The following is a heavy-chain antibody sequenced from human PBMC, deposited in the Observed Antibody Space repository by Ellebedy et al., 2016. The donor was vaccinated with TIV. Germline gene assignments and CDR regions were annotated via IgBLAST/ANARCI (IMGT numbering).Heavy chain of an antibody. V-gene: IGHV3-23*01. Sequence: PGGSLRLSCAASGFTFSNYAMSWVRQAPGKGLEWVSGFGLSGDTTYYADSVKGRFTVSRDNSKNTLYLQMNSLRAEDTAIYYCARGKSGTYIHHAFDYWGQGTLVTVSS. CDR2: FGLSGDTT. D-gene: IGHD1-14*01. CDR3: ARGKSGTYIHHAFDY. CDR1: GFTFSNYA. J-gene: IGHJ4*02.